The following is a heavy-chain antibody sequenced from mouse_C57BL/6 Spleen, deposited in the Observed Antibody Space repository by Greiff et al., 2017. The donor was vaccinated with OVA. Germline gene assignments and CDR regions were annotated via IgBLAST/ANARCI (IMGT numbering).Heavy chain of an antibody. J-gene: IGHJ4*01. CDR1: GFTFSSYG. V-gene: IGHV5-6*01. CDR2: ISSGGSYT. D-gene: IGHD1-1*01. CDR3: ARGITTVVASGAMDY. Sequence: EVQLVESGGDLVKPGGSLKLSCAASGFTFSSYGMSWVRQTPDKRLEWVATISSGGSYTYYPDSVKGRFTISRDNAKNTLYLQMSSLKSEDTAMYYCARGITTVVASGAMDYWGQGTSVTVSS.